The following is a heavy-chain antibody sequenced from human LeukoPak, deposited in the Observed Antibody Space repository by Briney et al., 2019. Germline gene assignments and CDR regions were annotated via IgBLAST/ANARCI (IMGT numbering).Heavy chain of an antibody. V-gene: IGHV1-18*01. D-gene: IGHD2-21*02. CDR1: GYTFTSYG. Sequence: GASVKVSCKASGYTFTSYGISWVRQAPGQGLEWMGWISAYNGNTNYAQKLQGRVTMTTDTSTSTAYMELSSLRSEDTAVYYCARDEVTGRSLDYYYMDVWGKGTTVTVSS. CDR2: ISAYNGNT. CDR3: ARDEVTGRSLDYYYMDV. J-gene: IGHJ6*03.